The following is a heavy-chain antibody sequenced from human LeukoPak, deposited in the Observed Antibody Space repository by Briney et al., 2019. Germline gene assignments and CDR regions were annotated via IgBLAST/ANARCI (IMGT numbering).Heavy chain of an antibody. CDR1: GYTFTNYY. CDR2: INPSGGGT. J-gene: IGHJ4*02. CDR3: AKCALGIPDY. D-gene: IGHD2-21*01. Sequence: ASVKVSCKASGYTFTNYYMHWVRQAPGRGLEWMGIINPSGGGTSYAQKFQGRLTMTRDMSTSTVYMELSSLRSDDTAVYYCAKCALGIPDYWGQGTLVTVSS. V-gene: IGHV1-46*01.